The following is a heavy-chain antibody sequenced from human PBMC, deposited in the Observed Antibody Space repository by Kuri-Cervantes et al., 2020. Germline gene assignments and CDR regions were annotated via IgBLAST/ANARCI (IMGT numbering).Heavy chain of an antibody. Sequence: GESLKISCAASGFTLSCCGMAWVRQAPGKGLEWVAAINSNGVGAYYASSVKGRFSISRDNSRNTLYLQMNSLRAEDTAVYYCAKGDPTQWLVRLDYWGQGTLVTVSS. CDR1: GFTLSCCG. CDR2: INSNGVGA. D-gene: IGHD6-19*01. J-gene: IGHJ4*02. V-gene: IGHV3-23*01. CDR3: AKGDPTQWLVRLDY.